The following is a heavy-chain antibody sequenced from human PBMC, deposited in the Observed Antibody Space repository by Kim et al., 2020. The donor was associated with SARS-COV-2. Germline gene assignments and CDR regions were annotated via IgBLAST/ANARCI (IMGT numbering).Heavy chain of an antibody. CDR3: ARDRVVVAADYYYGMDV. CDR2: INSDGSST. D-gene: IGHD2-15*01. Sequence: GGSLRLSCAASGFTFSSYWMHWVRQAPGKGLVWVSRINSDGSSTSYADSVKGRFTISRDNAKNTLYLQMNSLRAEDTAVYYCARDRVVVAADYYYGMDVWGQGTTVTVS. CDR1: GFTFSSYW. V-gene: IGHV3-74*01. J-gene: IGHJ6*02.